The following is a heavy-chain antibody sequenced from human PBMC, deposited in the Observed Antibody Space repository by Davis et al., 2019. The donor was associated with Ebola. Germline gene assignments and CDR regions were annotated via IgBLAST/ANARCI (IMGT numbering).Heavy chain of an antibody. D-gene: IGHD2-15*01. J-gene: IGHJ5*02. CDR1: GFTFSDYY. CDR2: ISSSGSTI. Sequence: GESLKISCAASGFTFSDYYMSWIRQAPGKGLEWVSYISSSGSTIYYADSVKGRFTISRDNAKNSLYLQMNSLRAEDTAVYYCARDPVIEGYCSGGSCYPTYWFDPWGQGTLVTVSS. CDR3: ARDPVIEGYCSGGSCYPTYWFDP. V-gene: IGHV3-11*01.